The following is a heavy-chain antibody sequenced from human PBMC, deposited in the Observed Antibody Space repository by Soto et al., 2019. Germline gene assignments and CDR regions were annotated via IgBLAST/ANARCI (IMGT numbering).Heavy chain of an antibody. J-gene: IGHJ3*02. CDR1: GDSVSSNSAA. CDR3: ARARPVDTAMVDAFDI. CDR2: TYYRSKWYN. Sequence: KQSQTLSLTCAISGDSVSSNSAAWNWIRQSPSRGLEWLGRTYYRSKWYNDYAVSVKSRITINPDTSKNQFSLQLNSVTPEDTAVYYCARARPVDTAMVDAFDIWGQGTMVTVSS. D-gene: IGHD5-18*01. V-gene: IGHV6-1*01.